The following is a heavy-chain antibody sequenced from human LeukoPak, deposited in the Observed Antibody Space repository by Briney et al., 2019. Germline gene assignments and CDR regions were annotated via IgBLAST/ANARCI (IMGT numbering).Heavy chain of an antibody. J-gene: IGHJ4*02. CDR3: AAVFGSGYYYYFDY. D-gene: IGHD3-22*01. CDR2: INPNSGGT. Sequence: ASVKVSCKASGYIFTGYYMHWVRQAPGQGLEWMGWINPNSGGTNYAQKFQGRVTMTRDTSISTAYMELSRLRSDDTAVYYCAAVFGSGYYYYFDYWGQGSLVTVSS. CDR1: GYIFTGYY. V-gene: IGHV1-2*02.